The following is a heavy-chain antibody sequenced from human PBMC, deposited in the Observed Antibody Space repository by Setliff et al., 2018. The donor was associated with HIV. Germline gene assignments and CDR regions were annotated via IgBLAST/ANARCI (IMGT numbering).Heavy chain of an antibody. J-gene: IGHJ1*01. CDR1: GFTVIDYA. Sequence: GGSLRLSCEASGFTVIDYALNWVRQAPGKGLEWVSSISSSGSYIYYAASLKGRFTITRDNARNSLYLEMSTLRAEDTAVYYCAKDAGSYSYVHEYFQHWGQGTLVTVSS. D-gene: IGHD5-18*01. CDR2: ISSSGSYI. CDR3: AKDAGSYSYVHEYFQH. V-gene: IGHV3-21*01.